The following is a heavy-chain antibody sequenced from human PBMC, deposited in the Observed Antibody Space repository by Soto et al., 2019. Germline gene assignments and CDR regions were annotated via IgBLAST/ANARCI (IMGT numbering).Heavy chain of an antibody. CDR1: GFTFSNAW. J-gene: IGHJ4*02. CDR2: IKSKTDGGTT. CDR3: TTDPNYYDSSGSFDY. Sequence: EVQLVESGGGLVKPGGSLRLSCAASGFTFSNAWMSWVRQAPGKGLEWVGRIKSKTDGGTTDYAAPVKGRFTISRDDSKNTLYLQMNSLKTEGTAVYYCTTDPNYYDSSGSFDYWGQGTLVTVSS. V-gene: IGHV3-15*01. D-gene: IGHD3-22*01.